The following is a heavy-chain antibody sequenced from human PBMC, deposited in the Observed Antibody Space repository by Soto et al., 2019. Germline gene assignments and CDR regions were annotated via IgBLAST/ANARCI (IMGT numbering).Heavy chain of an antibody. Sequence: QVHLVQSGAEVKKPGASVKVSCKASGYTFTSYGITWVRQAPGQGLEWMGWMSAHNGNTDYAQKLQGRVIVTRDTSTSTAYMELRSPIADAADVYYCARGRDLDYWGQGALVTVSS. CDR3: ARGRDLDY. V-gene: IGHV1-18*01. CDR1: GYTFTSYG. CDR2: MSAHNGNT. J-gene: IGHJ4*02.